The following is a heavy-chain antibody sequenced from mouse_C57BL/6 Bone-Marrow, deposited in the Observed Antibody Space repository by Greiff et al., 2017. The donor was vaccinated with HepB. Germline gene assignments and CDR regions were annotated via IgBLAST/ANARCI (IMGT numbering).Heavy chain of an antibody. Sequence: EVQLQQSGPELVKPGASVKIPCKASGYTFTDYNMDWVKQSHGKSLEWIGDINPNNGGTIYNQKFKGKATLTVDKSSSTAYMELRSLTSEDTAVYYCARWDYGNWEVYFDYWGQGTTLTVSS. CDR1: GYTFTDYN. CDR3: ARWDYGNWEVYFDY. D-gene: IGHD2-1*01. V-gene: IGHV1-18*01. CDR2: INPNNGGT. J-gene: IGHJ2*01.